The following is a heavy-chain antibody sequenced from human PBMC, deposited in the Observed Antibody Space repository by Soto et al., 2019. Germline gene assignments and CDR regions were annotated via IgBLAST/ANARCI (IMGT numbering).Heavy chain of an antibody. D-gene: IGHD3-22*01. CDR1: GFTFSSYS. CDR2: ISSSSSTI. Sequence: EVQLVESGGGLVQPGGSPRLSCAASGFTFSSYSMNWVRQAPGKGLEWVSYISSSSSTIYYADSVKGRFTISRDNAKNSLYLQMNSLRDEDTAVYYCARDPPYYYDSSGYEDYWGQGTLVTVSS. J-gene: IGHJ4*02. V-gene: IGHV3-48*02. CDR3: ARDPPYYYDSSGYEDY.